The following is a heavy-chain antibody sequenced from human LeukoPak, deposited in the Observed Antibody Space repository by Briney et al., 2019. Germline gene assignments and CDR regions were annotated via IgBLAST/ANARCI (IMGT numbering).Heavy chain of an antibody. V-gene: IGHV3-21*01. CDR1: GFTFSSYS. Sequence: GGSLRLSCAASGFTFSSYSMNWVRQAPGKGLEWVSSISSSSSYIYYADSVKGRFTISRDNAKNSLYLQMNGLRAEDTAVYYCARANGDYLAWYFDLWGRGTLVTVSS. D-gene: IGHD4-17*01. CDR3: ARANGDYLAWYFDL. CDR2: ISSSSSYI. J-gene: IGHJ2*01.